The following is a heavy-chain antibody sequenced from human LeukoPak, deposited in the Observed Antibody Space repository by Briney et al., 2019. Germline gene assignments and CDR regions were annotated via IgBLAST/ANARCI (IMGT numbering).Heavy chain of an antibody. D-gene: IGHD4-17*01. J-gene: IGHJ5*02. V-gene: IGHV4-59*10. CDR3: ARVSQPNYGDYDPGWFDP. Sequence: SETLSLTCAVYGGSISSYYWSWIRQPAGKGLEWIGRIYTSGSTNYNPSLKSRVTMSVDTSKNQFSLKLSSVTAADTAVYYCARVSQPNYGDYDPGWFDPWGQGTLVTVSS. CDR2: IYTSGST. CDR1: GGSISSYY.